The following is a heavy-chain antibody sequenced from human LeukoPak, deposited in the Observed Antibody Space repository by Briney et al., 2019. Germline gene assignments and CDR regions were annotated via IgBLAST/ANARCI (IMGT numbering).Heavy chain of an antibody. D-gene: IGHD6-19*01. V-gene: IGHV1-2*02. CDR3: ARGQGIAVAGPDY. CDR2: INPNSGGT. Sequence: ASVKVSCKASGYTFTGYYMHWVRQAPGQGLEWMGWINPNSGGTNYAQKSQGRVTMTRDTSISTAYMELSRLRSDDTAVYYCARGQGIAVAGPDYWGQGTLVTVSS. J-gene: IGHJ4*02. CDR1: GYTFTGYY.